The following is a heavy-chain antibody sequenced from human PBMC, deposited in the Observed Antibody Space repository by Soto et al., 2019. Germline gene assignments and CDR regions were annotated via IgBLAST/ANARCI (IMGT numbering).Heavy chain of an antibody. CDR3: ARGGGYSGPNY. Sequence: PSETLSLTCAVYGGSFSGYYWSWIRQPPGKGLEWIGEINHSGSTNYNPSLKSRVTISVDTSKNQFSLKLSSVTAADTAVYYCARGGGYSGPNYWGQGTLVTVSS. D-gene: IGHD5-12*01. J-gene: IGHJ4*02. CDR1: GGSFSGYY. CDR2: INHSGST. V-gene: IGHV4-34*01.